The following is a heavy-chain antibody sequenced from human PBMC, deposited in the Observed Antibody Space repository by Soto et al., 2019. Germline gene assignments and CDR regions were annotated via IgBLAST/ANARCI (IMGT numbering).Heavy chain of an antibody. V-gene: IGHV1-18*01. J-gene: IGHJ4*02. D-gene: IGHD3-10*01. Sequence: XSVKVSCEASGYTFTSYGISWVRQAPGQGLEWMGWISAYNGNTNYAQKLQGGVTMTTDTSTSTAYMELRSLRSDDTAVYYCARPYYYGSGSYYYFDYWGQGTLVTVSS. CDR1: GYTFTSYG. CDR3: ARPYYYGSGSYYYFDY. CDR2: ISAYNGNT.